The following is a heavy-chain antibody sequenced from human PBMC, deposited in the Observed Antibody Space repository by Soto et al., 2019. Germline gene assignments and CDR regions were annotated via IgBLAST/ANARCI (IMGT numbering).Heavy chain of an antibody. V-gene: IGHV4-59*03. CDR2: VFYGGT. Sequence: KTSETLSLTCSVSGRCMSSNYWSWLRQSPDKGLEWLGYVFYGGTDYNPSLGGRVTMSVETSKRQFSLTLSSVTAADTAVYYCAAYRGALYFDFWGQGIQVTVSS. CDR1: GRCMSSNY. J-gene: IGHJ4*02. CDR3: AAYRGALYFDF. D-gene: IGHD4-4*01.